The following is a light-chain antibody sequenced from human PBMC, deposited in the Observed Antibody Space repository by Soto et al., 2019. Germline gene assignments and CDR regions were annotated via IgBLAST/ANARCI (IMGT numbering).Light chain of an antibody. CDR2: DAS. Sequence: DIQMTQSPSSLSASVGDRVTITCQASQDISNYLNWYQQKPGKAPKLLIYDASSLESGVPSRFSGSGSGTDFTLTISSLQNDDFASYFCQEYNTNFRTFGQGTKVDIK. CDR3: QEYNTNFRT. CDR1: QDISNY. V-gene: IGKV1-5*01. J-gene: IGKJ1*01.